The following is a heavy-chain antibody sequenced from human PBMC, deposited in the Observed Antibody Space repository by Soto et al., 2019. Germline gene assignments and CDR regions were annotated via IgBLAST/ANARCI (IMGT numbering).Heavy chain of an antibody. D-gene: IGHD3-3*01. CDR1: GFTFSSYW. CDR2: INTDGSTT. CDR3: ARAGYYDFWSGYHYGMDV. V-gene: IGHV3-74*01. J-gene: IGHJ6*02. Sequence: EVQLVESGGGLVQPGGSLRLSCAASGFTFSSYWMHWVRQAPGKGLVWVSRINTDGSTTNYADSVKGRFTISRDNAKNTLYLQMNSLRAADMAVYYCARAGYYDFWSGYHYGMDVWGQGTTVTVSS.